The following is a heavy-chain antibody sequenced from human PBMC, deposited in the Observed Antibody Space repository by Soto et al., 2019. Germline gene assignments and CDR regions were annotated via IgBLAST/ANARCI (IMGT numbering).Heavy chain of an antibody. CDR1: GGSISSTSYY. J-gene: IGHJ4*02. Sequence: QLQLQESGPGLVKPSETLSLTSTVSGGSISSTSYYWGWIRQPPGKGLEWIGSIYYTGSTYYNPSLKSRVTISVDTAKNQFCLNLSSVTAADPAVYYCARLIGNPYYCDSWGQGTLVTVSS. V-gene: IGHV4-39*01. D-gene: IGHD3-16*02. CDR2: IYYTGST. CDR3: ARLIGNPYYCDS.